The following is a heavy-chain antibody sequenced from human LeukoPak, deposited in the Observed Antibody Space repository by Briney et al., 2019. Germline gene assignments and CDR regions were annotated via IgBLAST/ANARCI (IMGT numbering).Heavy chain of an antibody. J-gene: IGHJ4*02. D-gene: IGHD3-10*01. Sequence: PGGSLRLSCAASGFTFSSYSMNWVRQAPGKGLEWVSSISSSSYIYYADSVKGRFTISRDNAKNSLYLQMNSLRAEDTAVYYCAKGTMVRGDRDYWGQGTLVTVSS. V-gene: IGHV3-21*04. CDR1: GFTFSSYS. CDR3: AKGTMVRGDRDY. CDR2: ISSSSYI.